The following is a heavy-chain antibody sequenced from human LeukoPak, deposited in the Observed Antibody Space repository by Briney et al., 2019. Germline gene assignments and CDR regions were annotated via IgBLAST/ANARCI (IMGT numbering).Heavy chain of an antibody. D-gene: IGHD2-21*02. CDR1: GGTFSSYA. CDR3: ARRAVCGGDCYSRWFDP. Sequence: EASVKVSCKASGGTFSSYAISWVRQAPGQGLEWMGGIIPIFGTANYAQKLQGRVTITADKSTSTAYMELSSLRSEDTAVYYCARRAVCGGDCYSRWFDPWGQGTLVTVSS. V-gene: IGHV1-69*06. CDR2: IIPIFGTA. J-gene: IGHJ5*02.